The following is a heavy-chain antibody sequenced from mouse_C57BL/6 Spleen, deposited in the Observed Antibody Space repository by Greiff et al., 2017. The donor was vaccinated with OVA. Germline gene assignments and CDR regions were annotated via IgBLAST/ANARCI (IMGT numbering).Heavy chain of an antibody. J-gene: IGHJ2*01. CDR3: AREGYDDDY. Sequence: QVQLQQPGAELVKPGASVKMSCTASGYTFTSYWITWVKQMPGQGLEWIGDIYPGSGSTNYNEKFKSKATLTVDTSSSTAYMQLSSLTSEDSAVYYCAREGYDDDYWGQGTTLTVSS. CDR2: IYPGSGST. D-gene: IGHD2-2*01. V-gene: IGHV1-55*01. CDR1: GYTFTSYW.